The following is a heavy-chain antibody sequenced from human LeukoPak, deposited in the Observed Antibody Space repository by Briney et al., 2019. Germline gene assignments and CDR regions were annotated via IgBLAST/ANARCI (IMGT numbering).Heavy chain of an antibody. CDR3: AKDLLGDFWSGYYKGNWFDP. Sequence: GGSLRLSCAASGFTFSSYAMSWVRQAPGKGLEWVSAISGSGGSTYYADSVKGRFTISRDNSKNTLYLQMSSLRAEDTAVYYCAKDLLGDFWSGYYKGNWFDPWGQGTLVTVSS. CDR2: ISGSGGST. D-gene: IGHD3-3*01. V-gene: IGHV3-23*01. CDR1: GFTFSSYA. J-gene: IGHJ5*02.